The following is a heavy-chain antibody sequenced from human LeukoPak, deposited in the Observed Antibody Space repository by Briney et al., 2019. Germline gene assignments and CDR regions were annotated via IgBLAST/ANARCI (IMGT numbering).Heavy chain of an antibody. Sequence: SETLSLTCTVSGGSISSSSYYWGWIRQPPGKGLEWIGSIYYSGSTYYNPSLKSRVTISVDTSKNQFSLKLSSPTAADTAVYYCARDSSSWYRGFDYWGQGTLVTVSS. CDR1: GGSISSSSYY. D-gene: IGHD6-13*01. CDR3: ARDSSSWYRGFDY. V-gene: IGHV4-39*02. J-gene: IGHJ4*02. CDR2: IYYSGST.